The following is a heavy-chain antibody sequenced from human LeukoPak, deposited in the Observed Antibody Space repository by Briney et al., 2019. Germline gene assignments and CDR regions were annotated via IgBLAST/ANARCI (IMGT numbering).Heavy chain of an antibody. D-gene: IGHD3-22*01. J-gene: IGHJ4*02. Sequence: GEPLKISCKGSGYSFTSYWIGWVRQMPGKGLEWMGIIYPGDSDTRYSPSFQGQVTISADKSISTAYLQWSSLKASDTAMYYCARLPDYYDSSGYYHLDYWGQGTLVTVSS. CDR3: ARLPDYYDSSGYYHLDY. V-gene: IGHV5-51*01. CDR2: IYPGDSDT. CDR1: GYSFTSYW.